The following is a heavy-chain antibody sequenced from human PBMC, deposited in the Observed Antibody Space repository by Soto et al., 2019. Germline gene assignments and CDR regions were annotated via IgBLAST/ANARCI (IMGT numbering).Heavy chain of an antibody. D-gene: IGHD3-9*01. J-gene: IGHJ4*02. V-gene: IGHV1-69*02. CDR2: IIPILGIA. CDR1: GGTFSSYT. CDR3: ARGQRYFDWLFDY. Sequence: ASVKVSCKASGGTFSSYTISWVRQAPGQGLEWMGRIIPILGIANYAQKFQGRVTITADKSTSTAYMELSSLRSEDTAVYYCARGQRYFDWLFDYWGQGTLVTVSS.